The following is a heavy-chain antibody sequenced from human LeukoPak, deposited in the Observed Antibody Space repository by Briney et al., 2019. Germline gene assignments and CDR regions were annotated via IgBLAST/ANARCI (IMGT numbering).Heavy chain of an antibody. V-gene: IGHV1-69*08. J-gene: IGHJ5*02. D-gene: IGHD3-10*01. CDR2: ITPVIETA. CDR1: GGTFLSHT. CDR3: ARVNLRGSNYNWFDP. Sequence: SVKVSCKTSGGTFLSHTFSWVRQAPGHGLEWIGKITPVIETAKYAQTFQGRVSIYTDKDATTVYMDLSGLRPDDTAEYYCARVNLRGSNYNWFDPWGQGTRVIVSS.